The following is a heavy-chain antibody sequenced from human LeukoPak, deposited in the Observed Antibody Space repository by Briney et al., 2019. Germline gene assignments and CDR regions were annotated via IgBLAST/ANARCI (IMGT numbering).Heavy chain of an antibody. J-gene: IGHJ6*03. CDR1: GGSISSSSYY. CDR3: ATIRASGYYYYCMDV. Sequence: SETLSLTCTVSGGSISSSSYYWGWIRQPPGKGLEWIGSIYYSGSTYYNPSLKSRVTISVDTSKNQFSLKLSSVTAADTAVYYCATIRASGYYYYCMDVWGKGTTVTVSS. V-gene: IGHV4-39*07. D-gene: IGHD3-10*01. CDR2: IYYSGST.